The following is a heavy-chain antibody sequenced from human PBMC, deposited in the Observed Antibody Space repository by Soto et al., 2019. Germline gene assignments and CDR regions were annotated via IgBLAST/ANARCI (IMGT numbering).Heavy chain of an antibody. V-gene: IGHV4-38-2*01. CDR3: ARTFDYYGMDV. J-gene: IGHJ6*04. Sequence: SETLSLTCAVSGYSIGSGYYWAWIRQSPGKGLEWIGSIYHAGSVYYNPSLNGRVALSMDTSKNQFSLKLTSVTAADTAVYYCARTFDYYGMDVWGEGTTVTVYS. CDR1: GYSIGSGYY. CDR2: IYHAGSV.